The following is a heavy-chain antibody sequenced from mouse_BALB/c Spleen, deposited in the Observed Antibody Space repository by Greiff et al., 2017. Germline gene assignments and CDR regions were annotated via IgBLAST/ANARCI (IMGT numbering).Heavy chain of an antibody. CDR3: ASLWLRWAMDY. CDR2: INPSTGYT. D-gene: IGHD2-2*01. J-gene: IGHJ4*01. Sequence: VQLQQSGAELAKPGASVKMSCKASGYTFTSYWMHWVKQRPGQGLEWIGYINPSTGYTEYNQKFKDKATLTADKSSSTAYMQLSSLTSEDSAVYYCASLWLRWAMDYWGQGTSVTVSS. CDR1: GYTFTSYW. V-gene: IGHV1-7*01.